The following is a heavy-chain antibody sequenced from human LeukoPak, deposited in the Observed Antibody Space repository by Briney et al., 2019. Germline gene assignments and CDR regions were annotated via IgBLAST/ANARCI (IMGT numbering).Heavy chain of an antibody. Sequence: SQTLSLTCTASGGSMSTFHWSWIRQPPGKGRDWSGYIYYTGSTIYTPSLTSRVSITVDRSKNQFSLKLSCVTAADAAVYYCARGGSAASFVFDISGQGTMVSASS. CDR1: GGSMSTFH. CDR2: IYYTGST. CDR3: ARGGSAASFVFDI. J-gene: IGHJ3*02. D-gene: IGHD6-13*01. V-gene: IGHV4-59*01.